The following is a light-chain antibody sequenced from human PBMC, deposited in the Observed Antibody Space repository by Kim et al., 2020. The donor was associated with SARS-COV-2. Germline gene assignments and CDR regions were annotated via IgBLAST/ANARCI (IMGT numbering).Light chain of an antibody. CDR2: GNS. CDR1: SSNIGAGYD. Sequence: QAVVTQPPSVSGAPGQRVTISCTGSSSNIGAGYDVHWYQQLPGTAPKLLIYGNSNRPSGVPDRFSGSKSGTSASLAITGLQAEDEADYYCQSYDSSLIGSEVFGGGTQLTVL. V-gene: IGLV1-40*01. CDR3: QSYDSSLIGSEV. J-gene: IGLJ2*01.